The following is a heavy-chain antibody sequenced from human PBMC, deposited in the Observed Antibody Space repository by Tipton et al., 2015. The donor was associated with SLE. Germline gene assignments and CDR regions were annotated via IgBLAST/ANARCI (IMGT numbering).Heavy chain of an antibody. CDR2: IIPILGIA. V-gene: IGHV1-69*09. CDR1: GGTFSSYT. J-gene: IGHJ4*02. Sequence: QLVQSGAEVKKPGSSVKVSCKASGGTFSSYTISWVRQAPGQGLEWMGRIIPILGIANYAQKFQGRVTITADKSTSTAYMELSSLRSEDAAVYYCARVGGGSYYFDYWGQGTLVPVSS. CDR3: ARVGGGSYYFDY. D-gene: IGHD1-26*01.